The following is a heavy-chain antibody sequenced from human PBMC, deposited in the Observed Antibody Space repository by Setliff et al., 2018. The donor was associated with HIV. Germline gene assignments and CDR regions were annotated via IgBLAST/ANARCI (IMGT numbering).Heavy chain of an antibody. Sequence: PSETLSLTCTVSGGSTSGYYWNWIRQSPGKGLEWIGCVFYSGSANYSPSLKSRVTISADTSKNQFSLKLSSVTAADTVMYYCARAKGYCNDDGCFSNFDYWGQGTLVTVSS. CDR3: ARAKGYCNDDGCFSNFDY. CDR1: GGSTSGYY. V-gene: IGHV4-59*01. CDR2: VFYSGSA. D-gene: IGHD2-15*01. J-gene: IGHJ4*02.